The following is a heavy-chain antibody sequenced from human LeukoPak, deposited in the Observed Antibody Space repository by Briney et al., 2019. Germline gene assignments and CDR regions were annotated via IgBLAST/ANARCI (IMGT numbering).Heavy chain of an antibody. J-gene: IGHJ4*02. V-gene: IGHV4-61*02. CDR1: GGSISSGSYY. CDR2: IYTSGST. Sequence: PSETLSLTCTVSGGSISSGSYYWSWIRQPAGKGLEWIGRIYTSGSTNYNPSLKSRVTISVDTSKNQFSLKLSSVTAADTAVYYCAIYSGWLRSPYFDYWGQGTLVTVSS. D-gene: IGHD5-12*01. CDR3: AIYSGWLRSPYFDY.